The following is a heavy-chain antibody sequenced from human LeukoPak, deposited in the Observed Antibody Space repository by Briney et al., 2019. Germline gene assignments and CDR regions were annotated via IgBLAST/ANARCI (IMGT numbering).Heavy chain of an antibody. Sequence: ASVKISCEASGYTFTDYYIHWVRQAPGQGLEWMGWISPKSDDTNYAQKFQGRVNMTRDTSIRTAYMELSSLRSDDTAIYYCARGGFDYWGQGTLVTVSS. CDR3: ARGGFDY. J-gene: IGHJ4*02. CDR2: ISPKSDDT. V-gene: IGHV1-2*02. CDR1: GYTFTDYY.